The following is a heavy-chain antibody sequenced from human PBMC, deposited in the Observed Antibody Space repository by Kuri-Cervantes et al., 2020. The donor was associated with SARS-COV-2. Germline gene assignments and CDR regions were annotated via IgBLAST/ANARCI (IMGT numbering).Heavy chain of an antibody. V-gene: IGHV3-21*01. Sequence: GGSLRLSCAASGFTLSAYSMNWVRQAPGKGLEWVSSISSGSEYILYADSAKGRFTISRDNAKNSLFLQMNSLRADDTAIYYCARFETGVSTTGTENWGQGTLVTVSS. CDR2: ISSGSEYI. CDR3: ARFETGVSTTGTEN. D-gene: IGHD2-8*02. J-gene: IGHJ4*02. CDR1: GFTLSAYS.